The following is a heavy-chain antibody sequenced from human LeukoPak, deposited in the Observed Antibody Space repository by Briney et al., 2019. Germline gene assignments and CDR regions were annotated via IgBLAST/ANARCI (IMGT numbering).Heavy chain of an antibody. D-gene: IGHD1-14*01. J-gene: IGHJ3*02. CDR1: GGSTSGYY. Sequence: PSETLSLTCTVSGGSTSGYYWSWTRQSLGRGLEWFGYVHSNGDTNYNPSFKSRVTISLDTSRNQFSLRLTSVTAADTAVYYCVKYNRSPTVYALDIWGQGTMVTVSS. CDR3: VKYNRSPTVYALDI. V-gene: IGHV4-59*12. CDR2: VHSNGDT.